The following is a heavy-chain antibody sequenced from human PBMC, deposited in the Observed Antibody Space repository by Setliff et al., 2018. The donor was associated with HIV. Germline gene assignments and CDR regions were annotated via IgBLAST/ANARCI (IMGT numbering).Heavy chain of an antibody. CDR1: GGSISSGGYY. CDR2: IYRSGST. D-gene: IGHD3-22*01. CDR3: TRRDNSVSGYYTDHAFDI. J-gene: IGHJ3*02. V-gene: IGHV4-30-2*06. Sequence: SETLSLTCTVSGGSISSGGYYWSWIRQSPGKGLEWIGEIYRSGSTNYNPSLKSRVTISLDKSKNQFSLKVNSVTAADTAVYYCTRRDNSVSGYYTDHAFDIWGQGTLVTVSS.